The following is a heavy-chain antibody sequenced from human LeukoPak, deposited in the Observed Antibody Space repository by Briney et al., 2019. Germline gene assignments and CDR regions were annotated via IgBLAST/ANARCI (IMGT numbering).Heavy chain of an antibody. V-gene: IGHV4-59*01. CDR3: ARRGYSYGYLDY. D-gene: IGHD5-18*01. CDR2: IFYSGST. Sequence: SETLSLTCTVSGGSIRSYYWSWIRQPPGKGLEWIGYIFYSGSTNYNPSLKSRVTMSVDTSKNQFSLKLSSVTAADTAVYYCARRGYSYGYLDYWGQGTLVTVSS. J-gene: IGHJ4*02. CDR1: GGSIRSYY.